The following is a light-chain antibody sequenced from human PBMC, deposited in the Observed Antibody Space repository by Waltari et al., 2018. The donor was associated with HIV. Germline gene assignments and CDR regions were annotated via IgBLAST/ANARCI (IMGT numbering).Light chain of an antibody. J-gene: IGKJ4*01. Sequence: DIVMTQSPDSLAVSLGERATINCKPSQSLLYSSNNKNYLAWYQQKAGQPPKRLIYWASTRESGVPDRFSGSGSGTDFTLTISSLQAEDVAAYYCQQYYTAPLTFGGGTKVEIK. CDR1: QSLLYSSNNKNY. CDR2: WAS. CDR3: QQYYTAPLT. V-gene: IGKV4-1*01.